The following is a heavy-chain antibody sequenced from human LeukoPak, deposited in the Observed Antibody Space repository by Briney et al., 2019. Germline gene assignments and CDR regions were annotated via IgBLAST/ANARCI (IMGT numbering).Heavy chain of an antibody. Sequence: ASVTVSCKASGYTFTGYYMHWVRQAPGQGLEWMGWINPNSGGTNYAQKFQGRVTMTRDTSISTAYMELSRLRSDDTAVYYCARDRGRYYYMDVWGKGTTVTVSS. V-gene: IGHV1-2*02. D-gene: IGHD3-10*01. CDR2: INPNSGGT. J-gene: IGHJ6*03. CDR3: ARDRGRYYYMDV. CDR1: GYTFTGYY.